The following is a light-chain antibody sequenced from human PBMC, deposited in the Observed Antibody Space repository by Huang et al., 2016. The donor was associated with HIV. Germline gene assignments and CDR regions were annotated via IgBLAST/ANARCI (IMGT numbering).Light chain of an antibody. J-gene: IGKJ2*01. CDR2: AAS. CDR3: QEYNSAPYT. Sequence: DVLLTQSPSSLSASIGDRVTITCRASQGISNSLAWYQQKAGKVPKLLISAASTSQSGVPSRFSGSGSGTDFTLTITRLQAEDVATYYCQEYNSAPYTFGQGTKLEIK. V-gene: IGKV1-27*01. CDR1: QGISNS.